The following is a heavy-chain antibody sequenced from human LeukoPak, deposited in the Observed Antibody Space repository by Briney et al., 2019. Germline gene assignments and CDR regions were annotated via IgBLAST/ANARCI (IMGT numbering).Heavy chain of an antibody. CDR2: IIPILGIA. Sequence: SVKVSCKASGGTFSSYTISWVRQAPGQGLEWMGSIIPILGIANYAQKFQGRVTITADKSTSTAYMELSSLRSEDTAVYYCARDPVDTKTPYYFDYWGQGTLVTVSS. J-gene: IGHJ4*02. D-gene: IGHD5-18*01. CDR1: GGTFSSYT. V-gene: IGHV1-69*04. CDR3: ARDPVDTKTPYYFDY.